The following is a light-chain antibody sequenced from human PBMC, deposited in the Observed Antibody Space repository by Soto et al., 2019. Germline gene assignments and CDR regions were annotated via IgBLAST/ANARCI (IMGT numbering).Light chain of an antibody. CDR2: AAS. CDR1: QGISSY. CDR3: QQLNSYPLT. Sequence: IQLTQSPFSLSASVGDRVTITCRASQGISSYLAWYQQKPGKAPKLLIYAASTLQSVVPSRFSGSGSGTDFTLTISSLQPEDFATYYCQQLNSYPLTFGGGTKVDIK. V-gene: IGKV1-9*01. J-gene: IGKJ4*01.